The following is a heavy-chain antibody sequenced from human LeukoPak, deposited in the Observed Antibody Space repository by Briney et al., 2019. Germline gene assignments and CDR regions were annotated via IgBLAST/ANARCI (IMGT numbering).Heavy chain of an antibody. V-gene: IGHV4-39*02. CDR1: GDSISRSTYY. CDR2: VYYGRSP. D-gene: IGHD6-25*01. J-gene: IGHJ4*02. Sequence: SETLSLTCTVSGDSISRSTYYWAWIRQPPGKGLGWIGSVYYGRSPYFNPSLESRATISVDTSKNHFSLKMSSVTAADTAVYYCARSSGTGTFSYWGQGTLVTVSS. CDR3: ARSSGTGTFSY.